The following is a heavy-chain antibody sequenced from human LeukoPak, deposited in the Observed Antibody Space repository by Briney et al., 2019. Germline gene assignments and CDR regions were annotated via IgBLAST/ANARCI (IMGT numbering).Heavy chain of an antibody. CDR3: TRKTPGRTPFDY. CDR2: VGTGADT. Sequence: PGGSLRLSCLASGFTFSIYAMDWVRQAPGQGLKWVSAVGTGADTYYADSVRGRFTISRGNSKNTLYLQMDSLRAEDTAIYYCTRKTPGRTPFDYWGQGTLVTVSS. V-gene: IGHV3-23*01. D-gene: IGHD2-15*01. J-gene: IGHJ4*02. CDR1: GFTFSIYA.